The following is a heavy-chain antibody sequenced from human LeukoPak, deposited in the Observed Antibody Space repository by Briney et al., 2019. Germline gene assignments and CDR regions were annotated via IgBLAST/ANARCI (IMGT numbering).Heavy chain of an antibody. Sequence: SVGSLRLSCAASGFTFSSYAMSWVPQAPGRGQEWVSAISDSGGRAYYADSVKGPFTISRDNSKTTLYQQMNSLRAEDTAVYYCAKGGTVSHHYSYGMDVWGQGTTVTVSS. CDR1: GFTFSSYA. D-gene: IGHD4-11*01. V-gene: IGHV3-23*01. J-gene: IGHJ6*02. CDR2: ISDSGGRA. CDR3: AKGGTVSHHYSYGMDV.